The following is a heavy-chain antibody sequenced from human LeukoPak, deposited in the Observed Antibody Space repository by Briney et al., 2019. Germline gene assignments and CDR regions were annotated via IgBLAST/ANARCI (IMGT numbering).Heavy chain of an antibody. D-gene: IGHD3-22*01. V-gene: IGHV3-23*01. CDR2: ISGSGGGT. CDR1: GFTFSSCW. Sequence: PGGSLRLSCAASGFTFSSCWMHWVRQAPGKGLEWVSSISGSGGGTYYADSVKGRFTISRDNSKNTLYLQMNSLRAEDTAVYYCVKGYYFGSSGYLNIEYWGQGTLVTVSS. CDR3: VKGYYFGSSGYLNIEY. J-gene: IGHJ4*02.